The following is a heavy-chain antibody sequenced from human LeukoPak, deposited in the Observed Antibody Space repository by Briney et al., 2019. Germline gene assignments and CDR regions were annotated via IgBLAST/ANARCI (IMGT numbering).Heavy chain of an antibody. CDR1: GFTFGNYG. CDR3: ARGDLVVTLEGPIDY. Sequence: LPGGSLRLSCAASGFTFGNYGMSWVRQAPGKGLEWVSGINWNGGSTGYADSVEGRFTISRDNAKNSQYLQMNSLRAEDTAVYYCARGDLVVTLEGPIDYWGQGTLVTVSS. V-gene: IGHV3-20*04. D-gene: IGHD2-21*02. J-gene: IGHJ4*02. CDR2: INWNGGST.